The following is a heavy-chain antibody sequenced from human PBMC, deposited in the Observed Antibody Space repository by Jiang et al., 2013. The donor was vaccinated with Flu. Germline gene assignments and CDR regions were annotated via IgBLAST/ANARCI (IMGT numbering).Heavy chain of an antibody. CDR1: GGSISSYY. V-gene: IGHV4-59*06. CDR2: IYYSGST. D-gene: IGHD1-26*01. J-gene: IGHJ5*02. CDR3: ARVRVHSGSYFPNWFDP. Sequence: KPSETLSLTCTVSGGSISSYYWSWIRQHPGKGLEWIGYIYYSGSTYYNPSLKSRVTISVDTSKNQFSLKLSSVTAADTAVYYCARVRVHSGSYFPNWFDPWGQGTLVTVSS.